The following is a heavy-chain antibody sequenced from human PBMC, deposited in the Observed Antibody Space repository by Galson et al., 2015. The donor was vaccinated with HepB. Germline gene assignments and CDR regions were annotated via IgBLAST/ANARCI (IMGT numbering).Heavy chain of an antibody. Sequence: SLRLSCAASGFIFTTYWMSWVRQVPGKGLEWVANINRDGSEIHYVESVRGRFTISRDNGKNSLYLQLNSVRAEDTAVYFCVRDPISSSGWFFPPSFDLWGQGSLVTVSS. V-gene: IGHV3-7*03. CDR1: GFIFTTYW. CDR3: VRDPISSSGWFFPPSFDL. J-gene: IGHJ4*02. D-gene: IGHD6-19*01. CDR2: INRDGSEI.